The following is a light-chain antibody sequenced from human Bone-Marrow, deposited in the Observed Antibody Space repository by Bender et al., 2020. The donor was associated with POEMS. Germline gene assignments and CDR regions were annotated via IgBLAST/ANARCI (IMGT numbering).Light chain of an antibody. Sequence: SFVLTQPPSVSVAPGKTATITCGGNNIGSKSVHWYQQKPGQAPVLVVYDDSDRPSGIPERFSGSHSGNTATLTSSRVEDGDEANYYCQLWDSSSGYGGVFGGGTKLTVL. CDR3: QLWDSSSGYGGV. J-gene: IGLJ2*01. CDR1: NIGSKS. V-gene: IGLV3-21*03. CDR2: DDS.